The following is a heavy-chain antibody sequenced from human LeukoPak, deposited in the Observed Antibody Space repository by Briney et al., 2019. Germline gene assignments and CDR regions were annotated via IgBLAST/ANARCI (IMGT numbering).Heavy chain of an antibody. Sequence: PSETLSLTCTVSGGSISSYYWSWIRQPAGKGLEWIGRIYTSGSTNYNPSLKSRVTMSVDTSKNQFSLKLSSVTAADTAVYYCAREGRYFDWLLSNWFDPWGQGTLVTVSS. CDR2: IYTSGST. D-gene: IGHD3-9*01. CDR1: GGSISSYY. V-gene: IGHV4-4*07. CDR3: AREGRYFDWLLSNWFDP. J-gene: IGHJ5*02.